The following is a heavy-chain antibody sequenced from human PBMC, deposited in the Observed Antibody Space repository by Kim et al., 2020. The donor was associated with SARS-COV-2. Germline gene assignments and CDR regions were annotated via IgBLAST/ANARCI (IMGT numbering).Heavy chain of an antibody. CDR1: GFTFSSYA. Sequence: GGSLRLSCAASGFTFSSYAMHWVRQAPGKGLEWVAVISYDGSNIYYADSVKGRFTISRDNSKNTLYLQMNSLRTEDTAVYYCARRWSSPDYWGQGTLVTVSS. J-gene: IGHJ4*02. D-gene: IGHD1-26*01. V-gene: IGHV3-30-3*01. CDR3: ARRWSSPDY. CDR2: ISYDGSNI.